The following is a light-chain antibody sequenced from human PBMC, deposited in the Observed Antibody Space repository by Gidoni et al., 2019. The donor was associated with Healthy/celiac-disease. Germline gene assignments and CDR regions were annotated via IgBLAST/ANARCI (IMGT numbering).Light chain of an antibody. Sequence: IQMTQSPSSLSASVGDRVTITFRASQSISIYLNWYQQKPGKAPKLLIYAASSLKSGVPSRFSGSGSGKDFTLTISSLQPEDFATYYCQQSYSTPRTFGQGTKLEIK. CDR1: QSISIY. V-gene: IGKV1-39*01. CDR2: AAS. CDR3: QQSYSTPRT. J-gene: IGKJ2*02.